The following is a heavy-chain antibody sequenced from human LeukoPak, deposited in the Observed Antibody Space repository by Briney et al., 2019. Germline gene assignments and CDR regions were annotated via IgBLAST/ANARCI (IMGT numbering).Heavy chain of an antibody. V-gene: IGHV1-46*01. D-gene: IGHD3-10*01. J-gene: IGHJ5*02. CDR1: GYTFTSYD. Sequence: GASVKVSCKASGYTFTSYDINWVRRAPGQGLEWMGIINPSGGSTSYAQKFQGRVTMTRDTSTSTVYMELSSLRSEDTAVYYCARDKGVTMVRENWFDPWGQGTLVTVSS. CDR2: INPSGGST. CDR3: ARDKGVTMVRENWFDP.